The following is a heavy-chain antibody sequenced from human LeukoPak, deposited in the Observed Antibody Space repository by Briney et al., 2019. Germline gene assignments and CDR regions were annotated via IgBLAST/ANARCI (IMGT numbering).Heavy chain of an antibody. CDR2: ISYDGSNK. D-gene: IGHD3-22*01. CDR3: AKDWVGGSGYYYRPPSFDY. J-gene: IGHJ4*02. CDR1: GFTFSSYG. V-gene: IGHV3-30*18. Sequence: GSLRLSCAASGFTFSSYGMHWVRQAPGKGLEWVAVISYDGSNKYYADSVKGRFTISRDNSKNTLYLQMNSLRAEDTAVYYCAKDWVGGSGYYYRPPSFDYWGQGTLVTVSS.